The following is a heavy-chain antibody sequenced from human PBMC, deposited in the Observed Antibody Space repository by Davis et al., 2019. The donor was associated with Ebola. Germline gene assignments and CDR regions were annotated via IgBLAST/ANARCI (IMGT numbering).Heavy chain of an antibody. D-gene: IGHD3-3*01. Sequence: SETLSLTCTVSGGSISSYYWSWIRQPPGKGLEWIGEINHSGSTNYNPSLKSRVTISVDTSKNQFSLKLSSVTAADTAVYYCARFRVVIMHYYGMDVWGQGTTVTVSS. V-gene: IGHV4-34*01. CDR2: INHSGST. CDR3: ARFRVVIMHYYGMDV. J-gene: IGHJ6*02. CDR1: GGSISSYY.